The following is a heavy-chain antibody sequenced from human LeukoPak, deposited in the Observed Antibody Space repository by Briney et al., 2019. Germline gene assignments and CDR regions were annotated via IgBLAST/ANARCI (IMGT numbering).Heavy chain of an antibody. CDR3: ASVTVLGKRNAFDY. D-gene: IGHD7-27*01. CDR1: GFTFSSYW. J-gene: IGHJ3*01. Sequence: GGSLRLSCAASGFTFSSYWMHWVRQAPGKGLVWVSRINRDGTGTNYADSVKGRFTISRDNAKNTLYLQMNSLRAEDTAVYYCASVTVLGKRNAFDYWGRGTMVTVSS. CDR2: INRDGTGT. V-gene: IGHV3-74*01.